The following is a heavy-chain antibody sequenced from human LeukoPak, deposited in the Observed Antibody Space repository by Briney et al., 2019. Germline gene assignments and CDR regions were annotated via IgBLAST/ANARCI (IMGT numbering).Heavy chain of an antibody. CDR3: ARVTHCSSTSCYARLYYFDY. CDR1: GFTFSSYW. J-gene: IGHJ4*02. V-gene: IGHV3-7*03. D-gene: IGHD2-2*01. CDR2: IKQDESEK. Sequence: GGSLRLSCAASGFTFSSYWMSWVRQAPGKGLEWVANIKQDESEKYYVDSVKGRFTISRDNAKNSLYLQMNSLRAEDTAVYYCARVTHCSSTSCYARLYYFDYWGQGTLVTVSS.